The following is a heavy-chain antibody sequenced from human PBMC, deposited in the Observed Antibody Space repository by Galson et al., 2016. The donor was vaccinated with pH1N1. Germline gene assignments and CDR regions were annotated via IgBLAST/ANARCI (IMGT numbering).Heavy chain of an antibody. CDR2: IIPVFGII. D-gene: IGHD3-16*02. J-gene: IGHJ4*02. CDR3: ATAGFVARKLDY. CDR1: GGSFSRHA. V-gene: IGHV1-69*13. Sequence: SVKVSCKASGGSFSRHAINWVRQAPGQGLEWMGGIIPVFGIINYAQNFQGRGTITAGESTNTAYMELSRLRSEDTAVYYCATAGFVARKLDYWGQGTQVTVSS.